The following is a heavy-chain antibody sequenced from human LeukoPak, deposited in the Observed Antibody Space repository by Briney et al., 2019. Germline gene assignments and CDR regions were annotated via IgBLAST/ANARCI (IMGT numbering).Heavy chain of an antibody. J-gene: IGHJ4*02. CDR3: ARESDSSGYYSY. CDR2: IYTSGST. V-gene: IGHV4-61*02. Sequence: SETLSLTCTVSGGSISSGSYYWSWIRQPAGKGLEWIGRIYTSGSTNYNPSLKSRVTISVDTSKNQVSLKLSSVTAADTAVYYCARESDSSGYYSYWGQGTLVTVSS. CDR1: GGSISSGSYY. D-gene: IGHD3-22*01.